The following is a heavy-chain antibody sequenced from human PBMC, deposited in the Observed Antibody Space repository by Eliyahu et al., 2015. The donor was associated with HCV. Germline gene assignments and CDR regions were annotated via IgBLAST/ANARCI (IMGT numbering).Heavy chain of an antibody. V-gene: IGHV3-7*01. CDR3: ARDWRYLVYCSGGSCSHFDY. CDR1: GFTFSSYW. J-gene: IGHJ4*02. Sequence: GSLRLSCAASGFTFSSYWMSWVRQAPGKGLEWVANIKQDGSEKYYVDSVKGRFTISRDNAKNSLYLQMNSLRAEDTAVYYCARDWRYLVYCSGGSCSHFDYWGQGTLVTVSS. D-gene: IGHD2-15*01. CDR2: IKQDGSEK.